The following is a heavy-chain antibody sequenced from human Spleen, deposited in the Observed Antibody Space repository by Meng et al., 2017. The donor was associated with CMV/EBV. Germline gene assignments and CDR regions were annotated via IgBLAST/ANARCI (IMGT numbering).Heavy chain of an antibody. CDR2: ISSNGGST. J-gene: IGHJ4*02. D-gene: IGHD3-10*01. Sequence: GGSLRLSCAASGFTFSSYAMHWVRQAPGKGLEYVSAISSNGGSTYYADSVKGRFTISRDNSKNTLYLQMGSLRAEDMAVYYCARDWTYYYGSGSNPLGRSDYWGQGTLVTVSS. CDR3: ARDWTYYYGSGSNPLGRSDY. V-gene: IGHV3-64*02. CDR1: GFTFSSYA.